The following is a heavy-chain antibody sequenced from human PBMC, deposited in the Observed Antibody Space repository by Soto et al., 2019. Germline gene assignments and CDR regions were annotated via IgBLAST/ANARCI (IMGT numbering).Heavy chain of an antibody. J-gene: IGHJ4*02. V-gene: IGHV3-66*01. CDR1: GFTVSSNY. Sequence: GGSLRLSCAASGFTVSSNYMSWVRQAPGKGLEWVSVIYSGGSTYYADSVKGRFTISRDNSKNTLYLQMNSLRAEDTAVYYCARDGRYCSSTSCFHFDYWGQGTLVTVSS. CDR3: ARDGRYCSSTSCFHFDY. CDR2: IYSGGST. D-gene: IGHD2-2*01.